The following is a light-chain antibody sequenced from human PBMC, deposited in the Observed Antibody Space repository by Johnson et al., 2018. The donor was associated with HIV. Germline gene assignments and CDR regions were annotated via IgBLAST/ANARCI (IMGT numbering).Light chain of an antibody. CDR3: GTGDRSLSTGGV. Sequence: QYMLTQPPSVSAAPGQKVTISCSGSSSNIGNNYVSWYQQLPGTAPKLLIYENTNRPSGIPDRFSGSKSGTSATLGIPGLQTGDEADYYCGTGDRSLSTGGVFGTGTKVTVL. CDR2: ENT. CDR1: SSNIGNNY. V-gene: IGLV1-51*02. J-gene: IGLJ1*01.